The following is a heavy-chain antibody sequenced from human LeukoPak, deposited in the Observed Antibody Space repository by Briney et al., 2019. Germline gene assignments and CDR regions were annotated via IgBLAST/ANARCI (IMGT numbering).Heavy chain of an antibody. V-gene: IGHV3-48*02. CDR3: ARAPSAAVDGMDV. CDR1: GFSFTDYP. CDR2: IRTTAEGAKYA. D-gene: IGHD6-13*01. J-gene: IGHJ6*02. Sequence: GGSLRLSCATSGFSFTDYPMNWVRQAPGKGLEWISNIRTTAEGAKYAYYADSVKGRVTISRDDGKNTLYLHMNSLRDDDTAVYYCARAPSAAVDGMDVWGQGTTVTVSS.